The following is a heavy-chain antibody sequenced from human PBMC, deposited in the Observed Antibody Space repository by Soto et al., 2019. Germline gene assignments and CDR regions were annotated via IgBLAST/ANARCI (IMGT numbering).Heavy chain of an antibody. CDR1: GVTLGNYW. D-gene: IGHD1-1*01. Sequence: GGPLRLSCSASGVTLGNYWMHWVRQAPGKGLVWVSRINDYGTTINYAESVEGRFIISRDDAKSEVYLQMNNLRAEDSAVYYCARGGLEPFDYWGQGALVTVSS. CDR3: ARGGLEPFDY. J-gene: IGHJ4*02. CDR2: INDYGTTI. V-gene: IGHV3-74*01.